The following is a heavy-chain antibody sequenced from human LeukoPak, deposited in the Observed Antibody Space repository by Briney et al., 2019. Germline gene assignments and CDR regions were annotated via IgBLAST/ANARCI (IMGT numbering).Heavy chain of an antibody. CDR1: GGSFSGYY. CDR3: ARVPLRRYARGWGYYFDY. CDR2: INHSGST. J-gene: IGHJ4*02. V-gene: IGHV4-34*01. Sequence: SETLSLTCAVYGGSFSGYYWSWIRQPPGKGLEWIGEINHSGSTDYNPSLKSRVTISVDTSKNQFSLKLSSVTAVDTAVYYCARVPLRRYARGWGYYFDYWGQGTLVTVSS. D-gene: IGHD3-10*01.